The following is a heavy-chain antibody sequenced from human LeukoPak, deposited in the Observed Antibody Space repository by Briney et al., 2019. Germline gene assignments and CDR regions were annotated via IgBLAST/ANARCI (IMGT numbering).Heavy chain of an antibody. CDR2: IKSKTDGGTT. CDR1: GFTFSNAW. J-gene: IGHJ4*02. CDR3: TTDRVKYSSDWEYFDY. D-gene: IGHD6-19*01. Sequence: GGSLRLSCAASGFTFSNAWMSWVRQAPGKGLEWVGRIKSKTDGGTTDYAAPVKGRFTISRDDSKNTLYLQMNSLKTEDTAVYYCTTDRVKYSSDWEYFDYWGQGTLVTVSS. V-gene: IGHV3-15*01.